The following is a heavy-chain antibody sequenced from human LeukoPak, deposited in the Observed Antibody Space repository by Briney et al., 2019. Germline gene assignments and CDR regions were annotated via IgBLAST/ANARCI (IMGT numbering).Heavy chain of an antibody. CDR2: IYYSGST. Sequence: SETLSLTCTVSGGSISSYYWSWIRQPPGKGLEWIGYIYYSGSTNYNPSLKSRVTISVDTSKNQFSLKLSSVTAADTAVYYCARQIDYDYVSGSFHFDHWGQGTLVTVSS. J-gene: IGHJ4*02. V-gene: IGHV4-59*08. CDR1: GGSISSYY. D-gene: IGHD3-16*01. CDR3: ARQIDYDYVSGSFHFDH.